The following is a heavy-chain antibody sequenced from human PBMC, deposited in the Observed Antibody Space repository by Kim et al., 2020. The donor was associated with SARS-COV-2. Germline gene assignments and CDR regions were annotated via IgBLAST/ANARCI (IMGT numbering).Heavy chain of an antibody. CDR2: INHSGST. V-gene: IGHV4-34*01. J-gene: IGHJ5*02. D-gene: IGHD3-10*01. CDR1: GGSFSGYY. CDR3: ARLMVRGVIRRLNWFDP. Sequence: ETLSLTCAVYGGSFSGYYWSWIRQPPGKGLEWIGEINHSGSTNYNPSLKSRVTISVDTSKNQFSLKLSSVTAADTAVYYCARLMVRGVIRRLNWFDPWGQGTLVTVSS.